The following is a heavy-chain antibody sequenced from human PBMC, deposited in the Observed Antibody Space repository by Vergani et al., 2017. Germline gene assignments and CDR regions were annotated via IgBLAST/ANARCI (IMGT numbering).Heavy chain of an antibody. CDR2: IYTSGST. D-gene: IGHD3-10*01. Sequence: QVQLQESGPGLVKPSQTLSLTCTVSGGSISSGSYYWSWIRQPAGKGLEWIGRIYTSGSTNYNPSLKSRVTISVDTSKNQFSLKLSSVTAADTAVYYCARGTYGSGTGDIWGQGTMVTVSS. CDR1: GGSISSGSYY. CDR3: ARGTYGSGTGDI. V-gene: IGHV4-61*02. J-gene: IGHJ3*02.